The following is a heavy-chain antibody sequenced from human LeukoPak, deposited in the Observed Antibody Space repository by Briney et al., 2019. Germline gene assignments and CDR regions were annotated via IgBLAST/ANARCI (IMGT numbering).Heavy chain of an antibody. J-gene: IGHJ3*02. CDR3: ARASRDFFDAFDI. V-gene: IGHV1-2*06. CDR2: INPNSGGT. Sequence: ASVKVSCKASGYTFTCYYMHWVRQAPGQGLEWMGRINPNSGGTNYAQKFQGRVTMTRDTSISTAYMELSRLRSDDTAVYYCARASRDFFDAFDIWGQGTMVTVSS. CDR1: GYTFTCYY. D-gene: IGHD3-3*01.